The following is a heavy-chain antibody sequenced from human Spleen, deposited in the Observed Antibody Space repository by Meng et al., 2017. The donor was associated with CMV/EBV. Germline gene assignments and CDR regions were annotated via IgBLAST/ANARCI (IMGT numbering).Heavy chain of an antibody. Sequence: GSLRLSCAVYGGSLTGYYWSWIRQPPGKGLEWIGEINHSGSTNYNPSLKSRVTISVDTSKNQFSLKLSSVTAADTAVYYCARGRGSSSWYYYYGMDVWGQGTTVTVSS. CDR1: GGSLTGYY. CDR3: ARGRGSSSWYYYYGMDV. J-gene: IGHJ6*02. V-gene: IGHV4-34*01. D-gene: IGHD6-13*01. CDR2: INHSGST.